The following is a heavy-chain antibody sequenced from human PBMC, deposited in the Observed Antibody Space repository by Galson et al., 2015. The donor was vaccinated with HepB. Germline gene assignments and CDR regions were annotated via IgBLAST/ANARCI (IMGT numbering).Heavy chain of an antibody. CDR2: INPSGGST. Sequence: SVKVSCKASGYTFSSYYIHWVRQAPGQGLEWMGIINPSGGSTTYAQKFQGRVIMTRDTSTTTVYMELSSLRSEDTAVYYCARETSLMMTLSGVGDPGTYFFNFWGQGTLLTVPS. CDR1: GYTFSSYY. J-gene: IGHJ4*02. V-gene: IGHV1-46*01. D-gene: IGHD1-14*01. CDR3: ARETSLMMTLSGVGDPGTYFFNF.